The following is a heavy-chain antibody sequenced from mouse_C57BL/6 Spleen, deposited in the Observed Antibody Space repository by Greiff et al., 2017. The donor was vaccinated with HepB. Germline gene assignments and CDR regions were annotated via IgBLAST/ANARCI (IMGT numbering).Heavy chain of an antibody. D-gene: IGHD2-4*01. CDR3: ARFDYGGDYYAMDY. V-gene: IGHV1-4*01. CDR2: INPSSGYT. Sequence: VKLQESGAELARPGASVKMSCKASGYTFTSYTMHWVKQRPGQGLEWIGYINPSSGYTKYNQKFKDKATLTADKSSSTAYMQLSSLTSEDSAVYYCARFDYGGDYYAMDYWGQGTSVTVSS. CDR1: GYTFTSYT. J-gene: IGHJ4*01.